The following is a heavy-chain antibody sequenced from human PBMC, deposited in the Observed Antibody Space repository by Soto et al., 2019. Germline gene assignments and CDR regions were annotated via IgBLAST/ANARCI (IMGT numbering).Heavy chain of an antibody. CDR3: ARRSTSCCQNFDC. CDR2: ISGTGGDT. V-gene: IGHV3-23*01. Sequence: EVQLLESGGGLVQPGGSLRLSCAASGFTFSNYAMNWVRQAPGKGLEWVSAISGTGGDTYYADSVKGRFTISRDNSKNTLSLQMISLRADDTAVYYCARRSTSCCQNFDCWGQGTLVTVSS. CDR1: GFTFSNYA. J-gene: IGHJ4*02. D-gene: IGHD2-2*01.